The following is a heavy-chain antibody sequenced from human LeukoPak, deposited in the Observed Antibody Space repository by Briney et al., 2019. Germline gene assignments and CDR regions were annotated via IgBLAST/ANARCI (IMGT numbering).Heavy chain of an antibody. CDR2: ISYDGSDK. V-gene: IGHV3-30*18. Sequence: GGSLRLSCATSGFTFSSYDMHWVRQTPGKGLEWVALISYDGSDKYYADSVKGRFTISRDNSKNTLYLQMNSLRAEDTAVYYCANRDYGGNPGVWGQGTTVTVSS. J-gene: IGHJ6*02. CDR3: ANRDYGGNPGV. D-gene: IGHD4-23*01. CDR1: GFTFSSYD.